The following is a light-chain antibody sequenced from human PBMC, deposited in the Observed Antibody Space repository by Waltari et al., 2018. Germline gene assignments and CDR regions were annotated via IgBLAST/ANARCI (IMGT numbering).Light chain of an antibody. Sequence: QSVLTQPPSASGPPGQRVSISCSGSLSNIASNTVKWYRHIPGTAPKLLIYGDNQRPSGVPDRVSGSKSGTSASLAISGLQSADEADYYCAGWDDSLNGPVFGGGTKLTVL. V-gene: IGLV1-44*01. CDR1: LSNIASNT. CDR3: AGWDDSLNGPV. J-gene: IGLJ3*02. CDR2: GDN.